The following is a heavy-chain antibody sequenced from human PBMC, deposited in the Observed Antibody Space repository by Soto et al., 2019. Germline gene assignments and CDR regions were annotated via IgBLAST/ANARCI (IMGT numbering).Heavy chain of an antibody. CDR3: RGMVGRTPGGIDY. J-gene: IGHJ4*02. D-gene: IGHD2-8*01. CDR2: IIPIFGTA. V-gene: IGHV1-69*01. CDR1: GGTFSSYS. Sequence: QVQLVQSGAEVKKPGSSVKVSCKASGGTFSSYSINWVRQAPGQGLEWMGEIIPIFGTANYAQKFQGRVTIPATDSRATASRELTGRSPGATAGYYGRGMVGRTPGGIDYWAREPWSPSP.